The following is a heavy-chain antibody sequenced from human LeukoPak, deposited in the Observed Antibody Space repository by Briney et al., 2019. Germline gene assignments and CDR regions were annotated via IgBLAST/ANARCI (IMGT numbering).Heavy chain of an antibody. CDR3: ARDVVVVPAAIHYGMDV. D-gene: IGHD2-2*01. V-gene: IGHV4-34*01. Sequence: SETLSLTWAVYGGSFSDYFWGWIRQPPGKGLEWIGEINHSGKTYYNPSLKSRVTISVDTSKSQFSLNLSSVTAADTAVYYCARDVVVVPAAIHYGMDVWGQGTTVTVSS. J-gene: IGHJ6*02. CDR1: GGSFSDYF. CDR2: INHSGKT.